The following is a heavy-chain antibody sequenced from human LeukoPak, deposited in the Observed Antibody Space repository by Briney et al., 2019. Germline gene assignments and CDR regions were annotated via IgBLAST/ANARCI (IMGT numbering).Heavy chain of an antibody. CDR2: ISRDRGSI. V-gene: IGHV3-9*01. CDR3: AKWNHYGDYGGFDY. J-gene: IGHJ4*02. CDR1: GFTFDDYG. Sequence: GGSLRLSCAASGFTFDDYGMHWVRQAPGKGLEWVSGISRDRGSISYADSVKGRFTISRDNAKNSLYLQMNSLRAEDTALYYCAKWNHYGDYGGFDYWGQGTLVTVSS. D-gene: IGHD4-17*01.